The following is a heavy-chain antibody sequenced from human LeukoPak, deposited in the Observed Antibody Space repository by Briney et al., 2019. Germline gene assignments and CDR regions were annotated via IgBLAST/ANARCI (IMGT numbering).Heavy chain of an antibody. V-gene: IGHV3-7*01. J-gene: IGHJ6*02. Sequence: GGSLRLSCAASGFTFSSYWMNWARQAPGKGLEWVASINHNGNVNYYVDSVKGRFTISRDNSKNTLYLQMNSLRAEDTAVYYCARDGPRGVTDIYYYYGMDVWGQGTTVTVSS. CDR2: INHNGNVN. CDR1: GFTFSSYW. CDR3: ARDGPRGVTDIYYYYGMDV. D-gene: IGHD2-21*02.